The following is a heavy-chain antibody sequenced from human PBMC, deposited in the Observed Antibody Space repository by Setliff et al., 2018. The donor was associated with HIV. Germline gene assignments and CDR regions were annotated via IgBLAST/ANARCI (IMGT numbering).Heavy chain of an antibody. CDR2: IYYSGST. CDR1: GGSISSSSYY. CDR3: ASYRKAERWLQLGGNFDY. D-gene: IGHD5-12*01. Sequence: SETLSLTCTVSGGSISSSSYYWGWIRQPPGKGLEWIGSIYYSGSTYYNPSLKSRVTISVDTSKNQFSLKLSSVTAADTAVYYCASYRKAERWLQLGGNFDYWGQGTLGTVPQ. V-gene: IGHV4-39*01. J-gene: IGHJ4*02.